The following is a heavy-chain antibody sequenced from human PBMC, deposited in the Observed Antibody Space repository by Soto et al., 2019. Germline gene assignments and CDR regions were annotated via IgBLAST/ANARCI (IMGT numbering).Heavy chain of an antibody. CDR3: ARGYDFWSGYYYPYGMDV. CDR1: GFTFSSYA. Sequence: QVQLVESGGGVVQPGRSLRLSCAASGFTFSSYAMHWVRQAPGKGLEWVAVISYDGSNKNHADTVKGRFTITRDNSKNTLYLQMNRLRAEDTAVYYWARGYDFWSGYYYPYGMDVWGQGTTVTVSS. D-gene: IGHD3-3*01. CDR2: ISYDGSNK. J-gene: IGHJ6*02. V-gene: IGHV3-30-3*01.